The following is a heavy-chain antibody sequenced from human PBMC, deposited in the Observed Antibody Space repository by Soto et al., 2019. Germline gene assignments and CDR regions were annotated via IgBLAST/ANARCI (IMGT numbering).Heavy chain of an antibody. CDR3: ARGGYSYGDDAFDI. J-gene: IGHJ3*02. CDR2: IWYDGSNK. Sequence: QVQLVESGGGVVQPGRSLRLSCAASGFTFSSYGMHWVRQAPGKGLEWVAVIWYDGSNKYYADSVKGRFTISRDNSKNTLHLQMNSLRAEDTAVYYCARGGYSYGDDAFDIWGQGTMVTVSS. CDR1: GFTFSSYG. V-gene: IGHV3-33*01. D-gene: IGHD5-18*01.